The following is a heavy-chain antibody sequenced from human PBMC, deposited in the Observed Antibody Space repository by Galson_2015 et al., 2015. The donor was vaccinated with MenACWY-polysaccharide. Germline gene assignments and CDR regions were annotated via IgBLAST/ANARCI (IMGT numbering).Heavy chain of an antibody. J-gene: IGHJ6*02. CDR2: IYWDDDK. D-gene: IGHD3-10*01. CDR3: AHNTDGSRAYYGHYYGMDV. CDR1: GFSLSTSGVS. Sequence: PALVKPTPTLTLTCTFSGFSLSTSGVSVVWIRQPPGKALEWLALIYWDDDKRYSPSLKSRLTITKDTSKNQVVLTITNMDPLDTATHYCAHNTDGSRAYYGHYYGMDVWGQGTTVTVSS. V-gene: IGHV2-5*02.